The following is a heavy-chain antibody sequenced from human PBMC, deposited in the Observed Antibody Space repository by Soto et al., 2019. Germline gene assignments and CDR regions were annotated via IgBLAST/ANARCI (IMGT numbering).Heavy chain of an antibody. Sequence: PGGSLTLSCAASEFTVSSNYMNWVRQAPGKGLECVSTNYSGGSTYYADSVKGLFTISRDNSKNTLYLQMNNLRAEDTAVYYCACRVGATNYGMDVWGQGTTVTVSS. CDR3: ACRVGATNYGMDV. CDR2: NYSGGST. J-gene: IGHJ6*02. D-gene: IGHD1-26*01. CDR1: EFTVSSNY. V-gene: IGHV3-53*01.